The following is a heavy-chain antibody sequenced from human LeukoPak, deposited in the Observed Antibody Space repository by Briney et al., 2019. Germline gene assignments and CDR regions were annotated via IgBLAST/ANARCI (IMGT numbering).Heavy chain of an antibody. CDR3: ARDPGGNWFDP. Sequence: PGGSLRLSCAASGFTFSSYSMNWVRQAPGKGLEWVSSISSSSSYIYYADSVKGRFTISRNNAKNSLYLQMNSLRAEDTAVYYCARDPGGNWFDPWGQGTLVTVSS. CDR2: ISSSSSYI. CDR1: GFTFSSYS. V-gene: IGHV3-21*01. J-gene: IGHJ5*02.